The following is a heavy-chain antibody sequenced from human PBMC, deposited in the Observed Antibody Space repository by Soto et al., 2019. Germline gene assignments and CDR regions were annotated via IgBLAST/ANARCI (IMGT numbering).Heavy chain of an antibody. CDR3: ARGVGYCSSTSCHNWFDP. CDR1: GYTFTSYG. D-gene: IGHD2-2*01. CDR2: ISAYNGNT. Sequence: ASVKVSCKASGYTFTSYGISWVRQAPGQGLEWMGWISAYNGNTNYAQKLQGRVTMTTDTSTSTAYMELRSLRSDDTAVYYCARGVGYCSSTSCHNWFDPWGQGTLVTVSS. J-gene: IGHJ5*02. V-gene: IGHV1-18*01.